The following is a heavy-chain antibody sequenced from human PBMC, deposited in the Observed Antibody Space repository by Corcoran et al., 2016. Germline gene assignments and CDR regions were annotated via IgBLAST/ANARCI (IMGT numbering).Heavy chain of an antibody. CDR2: IYYSGST. D-gene: IGHD4-4*01. J-gene: IGHJ5*02. Sequence: QLQLQESGPGLVKPSETLSLTCTVSGGSISSSSYYWGWIRQPPGKGLEWIGSIYYSGSTYYNPSLKSRVTISVDTAKNQFSLKLSSVTAADTAVYYCARDSYWYSNRWFDPWGQGTLVTVSS. CDR3: ARDSYWYSNRWFDP. V-gene: IGHV4-39*07. CDR1: GGSISSSSYY.